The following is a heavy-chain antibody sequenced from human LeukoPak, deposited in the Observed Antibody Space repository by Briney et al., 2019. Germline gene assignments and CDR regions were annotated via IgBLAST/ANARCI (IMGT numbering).Heavy chain of an antibody. J-gene: IGHJ5*02. CDR1: GGSISSYY. CDR3: ASSLYYYDSSGYYYRPKYNWFDP. CDR2: IYYSGST. V-gene: IGHV4-59*08. Sequence: KPSETLSLTCTVSGGSISSYYWSWIRQPPGKGLEWIGYIYYSGSTNYNPSLKSRVTISVDTSKNQFSLKLSSVTAADTAVYYCASSLYYYDSSGYYYRPKYNWFDPWGQGTLVTVSS. D-gene: IGHD3-22*01.